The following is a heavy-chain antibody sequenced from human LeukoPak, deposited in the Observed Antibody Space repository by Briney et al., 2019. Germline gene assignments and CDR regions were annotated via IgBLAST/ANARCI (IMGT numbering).Heavy chain of an antibody. Sequence: AGGSLRLSCAASGFTFSSYGMHWVRQAPGKGLEWVAFIRYDGSNKYYADSVKGRFTISRDNAKNSLYLQMNSLRAEDTAVYYCARDRAVAGEGLYYYYYMDVWGKGTTVTVSS. CDR1: GFTFSSYG. J-gene: IGHJ6*03. V-gene: IGHV3-30*02. CDR3: ARDRAVAGEGLYYYYYMDV. CDR2: IRYDGSNK. D-gene: IGHD6-19*01.